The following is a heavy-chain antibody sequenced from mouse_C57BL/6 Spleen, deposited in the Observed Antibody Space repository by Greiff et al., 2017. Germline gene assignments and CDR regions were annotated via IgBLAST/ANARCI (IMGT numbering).Heavy chain of an antibody. CDR1: GYSITSGYY. V-gene: IGHV3-6*01. CDR3: ARSGWLPPYWYFDV. J-gene: IGHJ1*03. Sequence: ESGPGLVKPSQSLSLTCSVTGYSITSGYYWNWIRQFPGNKLEWMGYISYDGSNNYNPSLKNRISITRDTSKNQFFLKLNSVTTEDTATYYCARSGWLPPYWYFDVWGTGTTVTVSS. CDR2: ISYDGSN. D-gene: IGHD2-2*01.